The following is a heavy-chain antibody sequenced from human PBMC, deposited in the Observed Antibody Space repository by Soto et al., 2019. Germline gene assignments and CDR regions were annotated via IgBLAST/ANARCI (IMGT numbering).Heavy chain of an antibody. D-gene: IGHD2-21*02. Sequence: EVQLLESGGGLVQPGGSLRLSCAASGFTFSSYAMSWVRQAPGKGLEWVSAISGSGGSTYYTDSVKGRFTISRDNSKNALYLQMNSLRAEDTAVYYCAKPNCGGDCYSKLVYWGQGTLVTVSS. J-gene: IGHJ4*02. V-gene: IGHV3-23*01. CDR1: GFTFSSYA. CDR2: ISGSGGST. CDR3: AKPNCGGDCYSKLVY.